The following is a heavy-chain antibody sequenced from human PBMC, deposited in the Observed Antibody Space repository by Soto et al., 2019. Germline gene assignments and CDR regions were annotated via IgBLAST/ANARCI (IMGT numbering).Heavy chain of an antibody. CDR2: INNAGTT. V-gene: IGHV3-66*01. CDR3: VRENYYYGMDV. J-gene: IGHJ6*02. CDR1: GFDASVNF. Sequence: DVPLVESGGTLVQPGGSLKLSCAASGFDASVNFMTWVRQAPGKGLEWVSSINNAGTTFYADSVKGRFTISRDDSKNTLFLQMNSLRVEDTAMYYCVRENYYYGMDVWGPGTAVTVSS.